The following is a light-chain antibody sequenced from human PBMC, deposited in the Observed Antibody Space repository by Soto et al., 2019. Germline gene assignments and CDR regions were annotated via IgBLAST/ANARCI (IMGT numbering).Light chain of an antibody. CDR2: DVS. CDR3: CSYAGSYPHWV. CDR1: SSDVGGYNY. Sequence: QSALTQPRSVSGSPGQSVTISCTGTSSDVGGYNYVSWYQQHPGKAPKLMIYDVSKRPSGVPDRFSGSKSGNTASLTISGLQAEDEADYYCCSYAGSYPHWVFGGGTKLTV. J-gene: IGLJ3*02. V-gene: IGLV2-11*01.